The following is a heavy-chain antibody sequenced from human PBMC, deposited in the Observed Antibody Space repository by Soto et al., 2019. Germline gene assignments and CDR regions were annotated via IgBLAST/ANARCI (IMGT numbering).Heavy chain of an antibody. J-gene: IGHJ4*02. CDR3: ARVISSIARYFDY. CDR1: GFTFSSYS. Sequence: EVQLVESGGGLVQPGGSLRLSCAASGFTFSSYSMNWVRQAPGKGLEWVSYISSSSSTIYYEDSVKGRFTISRDNAKNSLYLQMNSLRAEDTAVYYCARVISSIARYFDYWGQGTLVTVSS. V-gene: IGHV3-48*01. CDR2: ISSSSSTI. D-gene: IGHD6-6*01.